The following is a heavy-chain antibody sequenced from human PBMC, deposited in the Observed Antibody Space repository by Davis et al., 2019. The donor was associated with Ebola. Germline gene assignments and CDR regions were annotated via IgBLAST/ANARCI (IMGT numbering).Heavy chain of an antibody. CDR3: TTVSVVVPAAFYYYGMDV. V-gene: IGHV3-73*01. J-gene: IGHJ6*02. Sequence: GESLKISCAASGFTFSGSAMHWVRQASGKGLEWVGRIRSKANSYATAYAASVKGRFTISRDDSKNTAYLQMNSLKTEDTAVYYCTTVSVVVPAAFYYYGMDVWGQGTTVTVSS. D-gene: IGHD2-2*01. CDR2: IRSKANSYAT. CDR1: GFTFSGSA.